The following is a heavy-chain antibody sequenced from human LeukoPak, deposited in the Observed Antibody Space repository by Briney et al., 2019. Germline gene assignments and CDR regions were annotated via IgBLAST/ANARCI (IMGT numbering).Heavy chain of an antibody. Sequence: GASVKVSCKASGYTFTSYDINWVRQATGQGLEWMGWMNPNSGYTGYAQKFQGRVTMTRNTSITTAYMELSSLRSADTAVYYCAMRPYNWNDDVNIDYWGQGTLVTVSS. CDR1: GYTFTSYD. CDR2: MNPNSGYT. J-gene: IGHJ4*02. D-gene: IGHD1-20*01. CDR3: AMRPYNWNDDVNIDY. V-gene: IGHV1-8*01.